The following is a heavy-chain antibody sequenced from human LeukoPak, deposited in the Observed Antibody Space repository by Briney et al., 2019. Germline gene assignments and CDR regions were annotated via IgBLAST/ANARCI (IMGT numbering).Heavy chain of an antibody. CDR1: GFTFSSYA. J-gene: IGHJ4*02. D-gene: IGHD6-13*01. CDR2: ISGSGGST. Sequence: GGSLRLSCAASGFTFSSYAMSWVRQAPGKGLEWVSAISGSGGSTYYADSVKGRFTISRDNSKNTLYLQMTSLRAEDTAVYYCAKDLEYNSSWLFDYGGQGTLVTVSA. V-gene: IGHV3-23*01. CDR3: AKDLEYNSSWLFDY.